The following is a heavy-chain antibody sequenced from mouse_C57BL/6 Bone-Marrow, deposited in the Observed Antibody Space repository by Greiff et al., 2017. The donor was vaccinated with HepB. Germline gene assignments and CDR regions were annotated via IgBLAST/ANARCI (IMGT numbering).Heavy chain of an antibody. Sequence: QVHVKQSGPGLVQPSQSLSITCTVSGFSLTSYGVHWVRQSPGKGLEWLGVIWSGGSTDYNAAFISRLSISKDNSKSQVFFKMSSLQADDTAIYYCARKGSYYFDYWGQGTTLTVSS. V-gene: IGHV2-2*01. CDR1: GFSLTSYG. CDR2: IWSGGST. J-gene: IGHJ2*01. CDR3: ARKGSYYFDY.